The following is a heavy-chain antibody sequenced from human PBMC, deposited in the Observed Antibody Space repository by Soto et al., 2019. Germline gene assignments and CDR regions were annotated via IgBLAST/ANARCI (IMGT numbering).Heavy chain of an antibody. CDR1: GCSLSGNY. V-gene: IGHV4-59*08. J-gene: IGHJ4*02. CDR3: TRLGGYYQALAS. CDR2: SYYAGTT. Sequence: SETLSLTCSVSGCSLSGNYWTWTRQPPGKGLEWIGYSYYAGTTTYNPSLKNRVTISLDTPKNQFSLKMDSVTAADTAVYYCTRLGGYYQALASWGQGVLVTVS. D-gene: IGHD3-22*01.